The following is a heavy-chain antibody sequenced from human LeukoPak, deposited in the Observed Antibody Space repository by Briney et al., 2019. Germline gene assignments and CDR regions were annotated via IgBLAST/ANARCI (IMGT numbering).Heavy chain of an antibody. CDR2: IWYDGMNK. V-gene: IGHV3-33*01. CDR1: GFTFSTYF. D-gene: IGHD3-22*01. Sequence: PGGSPRLSCAASGFTFSTYFMHWVRQAPAKGLHGVAIIWYDGMNKYYTDSLKGLFTISRDNSKNTLYLQMNSLRVEDTAVYYCARAYYYETSVTPDYWGQGTLVTVSS. CDR3: ARAYYYETSVTPDY. J-gene: IGHJ4*02.